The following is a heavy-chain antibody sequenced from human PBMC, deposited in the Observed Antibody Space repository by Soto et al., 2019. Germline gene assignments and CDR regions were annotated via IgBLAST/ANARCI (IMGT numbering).Heavy chain of an antibody. CDR1: GFTFSSYS. CDR3: ARLFPKYGSWSYDAFEI. CDR2: ISSSSSYI. V-gene: IGHV3-21*01. Sequence: EVQLVESGGGLVKPGGSLRLSCAASGFTFSSYSMNWVRQAPGKGLEWVSSISSSSSYIYYADSVKGRFTISRDNAKNSLYLQMNSRRAEDKAVYYCARLFPKYGSWSYDAFEIWGQGTMVTVSS. J-gene: IGHJ3*02. D-gene: IGHD3-10*01.